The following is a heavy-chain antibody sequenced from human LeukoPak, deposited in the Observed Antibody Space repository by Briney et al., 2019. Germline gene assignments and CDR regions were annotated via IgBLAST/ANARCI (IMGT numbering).Heavy chain of an antibody. CDR2: ISSSGSTI. D-gene: IGHD1-26*01. CDR1: GYTFSSYE. J-gene: IGHJ4*02. Sequence: PGGSLRLSCAASGYTFSSYEMNWVRQAPGKGLEWVSYISSSGSTIYYADSVKGRFTISRDNAKNSLYLQMNSLRAEDTAVYYCARDGSGRPFDYWGQGTLVTVSS. CDR3: ARDGSGRPFDY. V-gene: IGHV3-48*03.